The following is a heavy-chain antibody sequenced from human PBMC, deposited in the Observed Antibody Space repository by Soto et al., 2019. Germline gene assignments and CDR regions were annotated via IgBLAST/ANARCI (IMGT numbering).Heavy chain of an antibody. D-gene: IGHD6-13*01. CDR2: IIPIFGTA. CDR3: ARRHGSSWRNDY. CDR1: GYSFTGDF. Sequence: SVKVSCKAFGYSFTGDFIDWVRQAPGQGLEWMGGIIPIFGTANYAQKFQGRVTITADKSTSTAYMELSSLRSEDTAVYYCARRHGSSWRNDYWGQGTLVTVSS. V-gene: IGHV1-69*06. J-gene: IGHJ4*02.